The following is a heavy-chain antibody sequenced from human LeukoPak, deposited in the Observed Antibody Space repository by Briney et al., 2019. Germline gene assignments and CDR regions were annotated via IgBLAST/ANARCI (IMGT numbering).Heavy chain of an antibody. D-gene: IGHD6-19*01. V-gene: IGHV4-39*01. CDR2: IDYSGST. J-gene: IGHJ2*01. CDR3: ARASSSGWYNRVGGWYFDL. Sequence: SETLSLTCTVSGGSISSSSYYWGWIREPPGKGLEWIGSIDYSGSTYYNPSLKSRVTISVDTSKNQFSLKLSSVTAADTVVYYCARASSSGWYNRVGGWYFDLWGRGTLVTVSS. CDR1: GGSISSSSYY.